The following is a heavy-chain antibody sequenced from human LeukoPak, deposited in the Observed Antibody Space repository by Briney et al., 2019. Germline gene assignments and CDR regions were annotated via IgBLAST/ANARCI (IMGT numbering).Heavy chain of an antibody. J-gene: IGHJ6*02. V-gene: IGHV3-53*01. D-gene: IGHD4-17*01. CDR3: ASRLQTTSVMAV. Sequence: PGGSLRLSCAASWFTVSSTYMSWVSQAPGKGLEWVSVIYSRGKTYYADSVKGRFTISRDNSKHTLYLQTNSLRAEERAVEYCASRLQTTSVMAVWGQGTTVTASS. CDR2: IYSRGKT. CDR1: WFTVSSTY.